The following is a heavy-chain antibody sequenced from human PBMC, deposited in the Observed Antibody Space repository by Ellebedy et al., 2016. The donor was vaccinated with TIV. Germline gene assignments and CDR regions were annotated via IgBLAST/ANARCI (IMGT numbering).Heavy chain of an antibody. Sequence: GGSLRLXXAASGFAFSDYAMSWVRQAPGKGLEWVSGITGRGDSTYYADSVKGRFTISRDNSKNTLYLQMNSLRAEDTAVYYCASRSGSYPPKIDYWGQGTLVTVSS. J-gene: IGHJ4*02. CDR3: ASRSGSYPPKIDY. CDR2: ITGRGDST. CDR1: GFAFSDYA. V-gene: IGHV3-23*01. D-gene: IGHD3-10*01.